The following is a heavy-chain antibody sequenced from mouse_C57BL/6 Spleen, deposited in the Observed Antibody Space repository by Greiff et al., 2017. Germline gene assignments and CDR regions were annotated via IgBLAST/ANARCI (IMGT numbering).Heavy chain of an antibody. CDR2: IHPNSGST. Sequence: VQLQQPGAELVKPGASVKLSCKASGYTFTSYWMHWVKQRPGPGLEWIGFIHPNSGSTNYNEKFKSKATLTVDKSSSTAYMQLSRLTSEDSADYYCAKRVLITTVVADYYAMDYWGQGTSVTVSA. D-gene: IGHD1-1*01. J-gene: IGHJ4*01. V-gene: IGHV1-64*01. CDR1: GYTFTSYW. CDR3: AKRVLITTVVADYYAMDY.